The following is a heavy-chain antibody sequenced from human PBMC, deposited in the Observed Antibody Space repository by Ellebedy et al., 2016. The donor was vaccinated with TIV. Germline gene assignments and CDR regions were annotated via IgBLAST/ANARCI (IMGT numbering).Heavy chain of an antibody. CDR2: ISTSSSYT. CDR3: VRTGRPWFDY. V-gene: IGHV3-21*06. Sequence: PGGSLRLSCAASGFTFSLNWMYWVRQAPGKGLEWVSTISTSSSYTKCADSVKGRFTVSRDDAKNSLYLHMNSLKAEDTAVYYCVRTGRPWFDYWGQGTLVTVSS. J-gene: IGHJ4*02. D-gene: IGHD2-8*02. CDR1: GFTFSLNW.